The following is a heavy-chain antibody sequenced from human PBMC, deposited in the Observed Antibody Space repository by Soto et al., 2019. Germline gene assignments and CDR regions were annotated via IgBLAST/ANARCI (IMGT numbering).Heavy chain of an antibody. V-gene: IGHV3-53*01. CDR1: GFTVSSNY. CDR2: IYSGGST. Sequence: PGGSLRLSCAASGFTVSSNYMSWVRQAPGKGLEWVSVIYSGGSTYYADSVKGRFTICRENSKNTLYLKMNSLRAEDTAVYYCARDRSDYYYYYGMDVWGQGTTVTVSS. J-gene: IGHJ6*02. CDR3: ARDRSDYYYYYGMDV.